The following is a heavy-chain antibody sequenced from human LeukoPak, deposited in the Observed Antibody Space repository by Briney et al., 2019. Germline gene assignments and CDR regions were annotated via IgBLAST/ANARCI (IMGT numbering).Heavy chain of an antibody. CDR3: ARDSYGDYYHDY. V-gene: IGHV3-7*01. D-gene: IGHD4-17*01. J-gene: IGHJ4*02. Sequence: GGSLRLSCTASGFTSSSYWMSWVRQAPGKGLEWVANIKPDGSEKYYVDSVKGRFTISRDNAKKSLYLQMNSLRAEDTAVYYCARDSYGDYYHDYWGQGTLVTVSS. CDR1: GFTSSSYW. CDR2: IKPDGSEK.